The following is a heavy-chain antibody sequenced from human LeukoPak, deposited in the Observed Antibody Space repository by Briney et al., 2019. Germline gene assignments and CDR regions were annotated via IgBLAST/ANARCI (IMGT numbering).Heavy chain of an antibody. J-gene: IGHJ3*02. CDR1: GYTSTSPD. CDR3: ARYTQNYGFDI. CDR2: INPCDNT. D-gene: IGHD2/OR15-2a*01. V-gene: IGHV1-8*01. Sequence: ASVTVSCKASGYTSTSPDINWVRQAPGRGLEWLGWINPCDNTGYAQKFQGRVTLTRDKSINTAYMELSSLRSEDTAVYYCARYTQNYGFDIWGQGTMVTVSA.